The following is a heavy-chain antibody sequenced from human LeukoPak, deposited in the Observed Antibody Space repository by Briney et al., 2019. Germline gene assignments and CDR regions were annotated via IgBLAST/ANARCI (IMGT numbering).Heavy chain of an antibody. V-gene: IGHV5-51*01. CDR1: GYKFTTSW. J-gene: IGHJ4*02. Sequence: GESLKISCQGSGYKFTTSWIGWVRQVPGKGLEFMGIIYPHDSDTKYSPSFQGQVTMSVDKSISTAYLQWSGLKASDTAIYYCVRQGGSALPYYFDSWGQGSLVIVSS. D-gene: IGHD3-10*01. CDR3: VRQGGSALPYYFDS. CDR2: IYPHDSDT.